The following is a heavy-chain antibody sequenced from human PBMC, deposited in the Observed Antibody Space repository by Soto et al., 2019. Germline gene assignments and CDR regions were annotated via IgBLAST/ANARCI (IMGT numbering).Heavy chain of an antibody. CDR1: GYTFSRYG. CDR2: ISAYNGNT. V-gene: IGHV1-18*01. J-gene: IGHJ3*02. Sequence: ASVKVSWKASGYTFSRYGISWGRQAPGQRAEWMGWISAYNGNTNYAQKLQGRVTMTTDTSTSTAYMELRSLRSDDTAVYYCARDWGNYDILTGYRNDDNDAFDIWGQGTMVTVSS. CDR3: ARDWGNYDILTGYRNDDNDAFDI. D-gene: IGHD3-9*01.